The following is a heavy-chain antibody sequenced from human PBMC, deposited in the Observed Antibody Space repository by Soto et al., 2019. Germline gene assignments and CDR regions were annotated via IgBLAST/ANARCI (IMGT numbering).Heavy chain of an antibody. Sequence: PSETLSLTCTVSGASISSYYWSWIRQPPGKGLEWIGYIYYSGSTNYNPSLKSRITISVDTSKNQFSLKLSSVTAADTAVYYCARHARDPDSATFDYWGQGALVTVSS. V-gene: IGHV4-59*08. CDR3: ARHARDPDSATFDY. D-gene: IGHD3-10*01. J-gene: IGHJ4*02. CDR2: IYYSGST. CDR1: GASISSYY.